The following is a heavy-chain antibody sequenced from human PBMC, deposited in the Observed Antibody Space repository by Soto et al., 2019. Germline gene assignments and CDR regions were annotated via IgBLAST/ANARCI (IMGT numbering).Heavy chain of an antibody. CDR1: GYTFSNYG. D-gene: IGHD3-10*01. CDR3: ARGDARVRGIISDY. Sequence: QVQLVQSGTEVKKPGASVKVSCKASGYTFSNYGISWVRQAPGQGLEYLGWISSYTGNTNYAQKVQGRVTMTTDTSRSTAYMEVRSLRSDDTAVDYCARGDARVRGIISDYWGQGTLVTVSS. J-gene: IGHJ4*02. V-gene: IGHV1-18*01. CDR2: ISSYTGNT.